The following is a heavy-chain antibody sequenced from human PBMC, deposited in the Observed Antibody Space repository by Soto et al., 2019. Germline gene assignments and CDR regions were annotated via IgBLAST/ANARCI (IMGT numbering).Heavy chain of an antibody. J-gene: IGHJ4*02. Sequence: QITLKESGPTLVKPTQTLTLTCTVSGFSLTSGGMTLGWIRQPPGEAPEWLALAAQYCPTLQGRLTFTKDTSKNQVVLTMTSVDREDTATYYCTLRHDSSLGPIYWGQGIQVIVSS. CDR3: TLRHDSSLGPIY. V-gene: IGHV2-5*01. D-gene: IGHD3-16*01. CDR1: GFSLTSGGMT. CDR2: AA.